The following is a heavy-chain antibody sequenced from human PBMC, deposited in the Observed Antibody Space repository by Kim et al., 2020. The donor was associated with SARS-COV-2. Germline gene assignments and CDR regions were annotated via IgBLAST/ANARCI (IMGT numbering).Heavy chain of an antibody. J-gene: IGHJ1*01. CDR1: GFTFSCYG. CDR3: AKSQSYNHHSYFQH. V-gene: IGHV3-30*18. D-gene: IGHD1-26*01. Sequence: GGSLRLSCAASGFTFSCYGMHWVRQAPGKGLEWVAVISYDGSNKYYADSVKGRFTISRDNSKNTLYLQMNSLRAEDTAVYYCAKSQSYNHHSYFQHWGQGTLVTVSS. CDR2: ISYDGSNK.